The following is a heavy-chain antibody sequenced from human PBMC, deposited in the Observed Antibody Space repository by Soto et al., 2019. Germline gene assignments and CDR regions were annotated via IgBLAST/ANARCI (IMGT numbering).Heavy chain of an antibody. Sequence: QPGGSLRLSCTASGFTFGEFAMHWVRRPPGKGLEWVASITWNSDMIAYADSVKGRFTISRDNGENSLYLQLRSLRREDTAVYYCAREGGYFDSSGSGVYHYHGVDVWGQGTTVTASS. D-gene: IGHD3-22*01. J-gene: IGHJ6*02. V-gene: IGHV3-9*01. CDR1: GFTFGEFA. CDR2: ITWNSDMI. CDR3: AREGGYFDSSGSGVYHYHGVDV.